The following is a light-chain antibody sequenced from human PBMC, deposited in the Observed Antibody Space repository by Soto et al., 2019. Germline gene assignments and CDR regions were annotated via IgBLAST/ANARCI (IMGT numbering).Light chain of an antibody. CDR2: EVT. CDR1: SSDVGGYKY. Sequence: QSVLTQPASVSGSPGQSITISCTGTSSDVGGYKYVSWYQQHPGKAPKLMIYEVTKRPSGVSTRFSGSRSGNTASLTISGLQAEDAADYYCSSSTTSSTLYVFGTGTKLTVL. J-gene: IGLJ1*01. V-gene: IGLV2-14*01. CDR3: SSSTTSSTLYV.